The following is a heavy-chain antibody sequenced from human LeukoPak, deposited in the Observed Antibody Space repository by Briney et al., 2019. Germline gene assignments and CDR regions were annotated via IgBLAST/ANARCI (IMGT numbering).Heavy chain of an antibody. CDR3: ARDTSRISSTGTVDY. CDR1: GFTFSNYG. D-gene: IGHD2-2*01. Sequence: GRSLRLSCAASGFTFSNYGMHWVRQAPGKGLEWVAVISYDGSNKYYVDSVKGRFTISRDNSKNTLYLQMNSLRAEDTAVYYCARDTSRISSTGTVDYWGQGTLVTVSS. CDR2: ISYDGSNK. J-gene: IGHJ4*02. V-gene: IGHV3-30*03.